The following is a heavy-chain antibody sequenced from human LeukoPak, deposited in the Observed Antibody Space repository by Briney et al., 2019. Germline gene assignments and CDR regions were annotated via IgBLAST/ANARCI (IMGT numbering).Heavy chain of an antibody. CDR3: ARDEGWELLRYCFDY. CDR2: LNPDGSAS. V-gene: IGHV3-74*01. Sequence: GGSLRLSCAASGFTFTNCWMHWVRQAPGKGLVWVSRLNPDGSASNYADSVKGRFTISRDNSKNTLYLQMNSLRAEDTAVYYCARDEGWELLRYCFDYWGQGTLVTVSS. CDR1: GFTFTNCW. D-gene: IGHD1-26*01. J-gene: IGHJ4*02.